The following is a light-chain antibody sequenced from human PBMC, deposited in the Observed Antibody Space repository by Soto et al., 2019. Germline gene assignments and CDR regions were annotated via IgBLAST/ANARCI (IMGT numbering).Light chain of an antibody. J-gene: IGKJ1*01. V-gene: IGKV3-11*01. Sequence: EIVLTQSPATLSLSPGERATLSCRASQSVSSYLAWYQQKPGQAPRLLIYDASNRATGIPARFSGSGSVTDFTLTISSLEPEDFAVYYCQQRSNWPSTTFGQGTKVEI. CDR3: QQRSNWPSTT. CDR1: QSVSSY. CDR2: DAS.